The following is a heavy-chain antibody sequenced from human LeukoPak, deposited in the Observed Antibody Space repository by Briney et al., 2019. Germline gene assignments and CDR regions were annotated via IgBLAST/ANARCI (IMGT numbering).Heavy chain of an antibody. CDR2: ISSSGSTI. CDR3: ARGTDWNDGARFDY. Sequence: TGGSLRLSCAASGFSFSSYEMNWVRQAPGKGLEWVSYISSSGSTIYYADSVKGRFTISRDNAKNSLYLQMNSLRAEDTAVYYCARGTDWNDGARFDYWGQGTLVTVSS. J-gene: IGHJ4*02. D-gene: IGHD1-1*01. V-gene: IGHV3-48*03. CDR1: GFSFSSYE.